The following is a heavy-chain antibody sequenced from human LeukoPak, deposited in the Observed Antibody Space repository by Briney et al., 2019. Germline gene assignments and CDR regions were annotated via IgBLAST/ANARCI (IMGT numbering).Heavy chain of an antibody. CDR1: GGSISSYY. D-gene: IGHD6-6*01. V-gene: IGHV4-59*08. J-gene: IGHJ4*02. CDR3: ARGSYSSSSLLSY. Sequence: SETLSPTCTVSGGSISSYYWSWIRQPPGKGLEWIGYIYYSGSTSYNPSLESRVTMSVDTSKNQFSLRLSSVTAADTAVYYCARGSYSSSSLLSYWGQGALVTVSS. CDR2: IYYSGST.